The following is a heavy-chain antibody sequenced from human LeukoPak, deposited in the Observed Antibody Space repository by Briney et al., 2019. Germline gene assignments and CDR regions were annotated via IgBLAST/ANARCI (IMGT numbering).Heavy chain of an antibody. D-gene: IGHD3-22*01. J-gene: IGHJ3*02. Sequence: PGGSLRLSCTASGFTFSSYAMSWVRQAPGKGLEWVSTLSGSGSTTYYADSVKGRFTISRDNSKNALYLQMNSLRGEDTAVYYCAKGFSGYPNDAFDMWGQGTMVTGSS. CDR3: AKGFSGYPNDAFDM. CDR1: GFTFSSYA. V-gene: IGHV3-23*01. CDR2: LSGSGSTT.